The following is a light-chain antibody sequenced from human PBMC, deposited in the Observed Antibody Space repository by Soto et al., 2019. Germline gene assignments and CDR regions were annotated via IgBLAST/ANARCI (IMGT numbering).Light chain of an antibody. J-gene: IGKJ1*01. V-gene: IGKV3-20*01. CDR2: GAS. Sequence: EVVLTQSPGTRSLSPGARATLSCRASETVTSDYLAWYQQKPGQAPRLLFYGASRRAAGIPDRFSGSGSGTDFTLIINRLEPDDCVMYYCHQYGASPCTFGQGTKVEIK. CDR3: HQYGASPCT. CDR1: ETVTSDY.